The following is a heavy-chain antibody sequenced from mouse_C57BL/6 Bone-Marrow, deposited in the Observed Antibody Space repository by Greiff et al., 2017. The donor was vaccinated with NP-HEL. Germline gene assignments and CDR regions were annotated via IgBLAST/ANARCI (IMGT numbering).Heavy chain of an antibody. CDR1: GYTFTSYW. CDR2: LDPSDSYT. D-gene: IGHD2-5*01. J-gene: IGHJ2*01. Sequence: QVQLKQPGAELVMPGASVKLSCKASGYTFTSYWMHWVKQRPGQGLEWIGELDPSDSYTNYNQKFKGKSTLTVDKSSSTAYMQLSSLTSEDSAVYYCASGYYSNYEGYFDYWGQGTTLTVSS. V-gene: IGHV1-69*01. CDR3: ASGYYSNYEGYFDY.